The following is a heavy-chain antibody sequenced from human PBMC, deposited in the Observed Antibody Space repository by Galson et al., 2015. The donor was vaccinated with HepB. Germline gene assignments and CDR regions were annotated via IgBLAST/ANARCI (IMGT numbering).Heavy chain of an antibody. CDR1: GGTFSSYA. Sequence: SVKVSCKASGGTFSSYAISWVRQAPGQGLEWMGGIIPIFGIANYAQKFQGRVTITADKSTSTAYMELSSLRSEDTAVYYCARAPVEMATITFLDYWGQGTLVTVSS. J-gene: IGHJ4*02. V-gene: IGHV1-69*10. CDR3: ARAPVEMATITFLDY. D-gene: IGHD5-24*01. CDR2: IIPIFGIA.